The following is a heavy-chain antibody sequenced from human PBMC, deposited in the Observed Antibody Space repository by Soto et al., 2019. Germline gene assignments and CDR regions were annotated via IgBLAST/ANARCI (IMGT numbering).Heavy chain of an antibody. Sequence: EVQLVESGGGLVQPGGSLRLSCEASGFMFSAYWMSWVRQDPRKGLEWVAPISGGARDKFYVDSVKGRFNISRDDAKNSLYLQMNSLRDEDTAVYYFVIEDLHRFDHWGQGTLVTVSS. D-gene: IGHD3-3*01. CDR2: ISGGARDK. V-gene: IGHV3-7*01. J-gene: IGHJ4*02. CDR1: GFMFSAYW. CDR3: VIEDLHRFDH.